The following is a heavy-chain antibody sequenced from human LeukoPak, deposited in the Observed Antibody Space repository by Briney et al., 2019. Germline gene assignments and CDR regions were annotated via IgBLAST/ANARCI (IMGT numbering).Heavy chain of an antibody. CDR3: ERGYKGRSSSWYGAD. V-gene: IGHV1-8*01. CDR1: GYTFTSYD. Sequence: ASVKVSCKASGYTFTSYDNNWVRQATGQGLEWMGWMNPNSGNTGYAQKFQGRVTMTRNTSISTAYMELSSLRSEDTAAYYCERGYKGRSSSWYGADWGQGTLVTVSS. J-gene: IGHJ4*02. CDR2: MNPNSGNT. D-gene: IGHD6-13*01.